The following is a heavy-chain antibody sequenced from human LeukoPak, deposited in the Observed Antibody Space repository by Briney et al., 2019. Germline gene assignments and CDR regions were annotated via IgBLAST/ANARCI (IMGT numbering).Heavy chain of an antibody. D-gene: IGHD5-12*01. CDR3: ARPSGYRGYDTFDY. Sequence: PGRSLRLSCAASGFTFSSYAMHWVRQAPGKGLEWVAVISYDGSNKYYADSVKGRFTISRDNSKNTLYLQMNSLRAEDTAVYYCARPSGYRGYDTFDYWGQGTLVTVSS. CDR1: GFTFSSYA. V-gene: IGHV3-30*04. J-gene: IGHJ4*02. CDR2: ISYDGSNK.